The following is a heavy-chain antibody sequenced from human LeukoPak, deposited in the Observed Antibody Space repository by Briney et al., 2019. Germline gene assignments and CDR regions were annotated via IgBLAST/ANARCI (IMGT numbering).Heavy chain of an antibody. V-gene: IGHV3-7*01. CDR1: GFTFSSYW. D-gene: IGHD3-10*01. Sequence: TGGSLRLSCAASGFTFSSYWMSWVRQAPGEGLEWVANIDQDEGERNYVDSVKGRFTISRDNAKNSLYLQVNSLRAEDTAVYFCARDRGYSNFDYWGQGTLVTVSS. CDR2: IDQDEGER. J-gene: IGHJ4*02. CDR3: ARDRGYSNFDY.